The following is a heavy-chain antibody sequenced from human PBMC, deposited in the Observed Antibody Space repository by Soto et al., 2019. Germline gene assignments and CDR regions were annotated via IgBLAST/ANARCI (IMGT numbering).Heavy chain of an antibody. D-gene: IGHD3-3*01. CDR2: INAGSGNT. Sequence: ASVKVSCKASGYTFTGFSLHWARHAPGQRLEWMGWINAGSGNTKYSQKFQGRVTITRDTSASTAYMELSSLTSEDTAVYYCARLYDFWSGSQGYWGQGTLVTVSS. V-gene: IGHV1-3*01. CDR1: GYTFTGFS. CDR3: ARLYDFWSGSQGY. J-gene: IGHJ4*02.